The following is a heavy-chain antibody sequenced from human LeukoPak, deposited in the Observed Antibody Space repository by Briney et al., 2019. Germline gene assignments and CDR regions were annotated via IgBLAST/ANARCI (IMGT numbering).Heavy chain of an antibody. CDR3: ARWGLRHLNIAY. CDR1: GFTFSSYS. D-gene: IGHD3-16*01. Sequence: GGSLRLSCTASGFTFSSYSMNWVRQAPGKGLEWVSSISSSSSYIYYADSVKGRFTISRDNAKNSLYLQMNSLRAEDTAVYYCARWGLRHLNIAYWGQGTLVTVSS. J-gene: IGHJ4*02. CDR2: ISSSSSYI. V-gene: IGHV3-21*01.